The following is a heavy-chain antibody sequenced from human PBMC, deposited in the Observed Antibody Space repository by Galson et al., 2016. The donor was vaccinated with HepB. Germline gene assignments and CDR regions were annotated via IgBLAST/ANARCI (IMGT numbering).Heavy chain of an antibody. D-gene: IGHD1-26*01. V-gene: IGHV3-48*03. Sequence: SLRLSCAASGFIFSSYEMNWVRQAPGKGLEWVSYISSSGSTIYYADSVKGRFTISRDNAKNSLFLQMRNLRPEDAAFYYCVKDNWEREAGIGGDFDVWGQGTLVTVSS. CDR1: GFIFSSYE. J-gene: IGHJ4*02. CDR2: ISSSGSTI. CDR3: VKDNWEREAGIGGDFDV.